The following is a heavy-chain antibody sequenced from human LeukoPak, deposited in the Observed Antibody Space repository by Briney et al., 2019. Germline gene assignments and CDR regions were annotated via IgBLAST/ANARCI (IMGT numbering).Heavy chain of an antibody. J-gene: IGHJ6*02. CDR3: ARDGLDGSGGTGGYYYYGMDV. V-gene: IGHV3-11*06. CDR1: GFTVSSNY. Sequence: PGGSLRLSCAAFGFTVSSNYMSWVRQAPGKGLEWVSAISGGGDATKYADSVKGRFTISRDNAKNSLYLQMNSLRAEDTAVYYCARDGLDGSGGTGGYYYYGMDVWGQGTTVTVSS. D-gene: IGHD2-15*01. CDR2: ISGGGDAT.